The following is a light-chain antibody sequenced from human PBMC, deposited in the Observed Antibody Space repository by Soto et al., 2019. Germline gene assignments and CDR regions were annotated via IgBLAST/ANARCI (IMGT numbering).Light chain of an antibody. Sequence: QSVLTQPPSASGSPGQSVTISCTGNSGDIGGYDYVSWYQQHPGKAPKLMIYEVTKRPLGVPDRFSGSKSGNTASLTGSGLQAEDEADYYCSSYAVSINPYVFGAENKLTV. J-gene: IGLJ1*01. V-gene: IGLV2-8*01. CDR1: SGDIGGYDY. CDR3: SSYAVSINPYV. CDR2: EVT.